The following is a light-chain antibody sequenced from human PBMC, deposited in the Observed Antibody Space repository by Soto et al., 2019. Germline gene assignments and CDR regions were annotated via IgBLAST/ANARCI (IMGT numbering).Light chain of an antibody. J-gene: IGLJ1*01. Sequence: QSVLTQTPSASGPPGQSVTISCNGTSRDVGCYNYVSWYQQHPGKAPKLVIYEVTKRPSGVPDRFSGSKSGNTASLTVSGLQAEDEADYYCSSFTDASTIFGTGTKVTVL. V-gene: IGLV2-8*01. CDR1: SRDVGCYNY. CDR2: EVT. CDR3: SSFTDASTI.